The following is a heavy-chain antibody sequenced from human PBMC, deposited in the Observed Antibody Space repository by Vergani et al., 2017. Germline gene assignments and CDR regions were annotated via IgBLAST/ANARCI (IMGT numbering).Heavy chain of an antibody. CDR2: VNQDGSEK. CDR1: GFISSSYW. J-gene: IGHJ6*02. D-gene: IGHD6-19*01. CDR3: ARDLNGKVLQWRIKAYGMDV. V-gene: IGHV3-7*01. Sequence: EGQLVESGGDWVQRGGSLRLSCAASGFISSSYWMSWVRQAPGKGLEWVANVNQDGSEKYYVDSVRGRFTISRDNAKNSIYLQMNSLRAEDTAVYYCARDLNGKVLQWRIKAYGMDVWGQGTTVTVSS.